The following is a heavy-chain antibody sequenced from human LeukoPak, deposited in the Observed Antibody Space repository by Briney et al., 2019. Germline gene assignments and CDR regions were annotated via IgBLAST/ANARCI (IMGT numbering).Heavy chain of an antibody. J-gene: IGHJ5*02. V-gene: IGHV1-3*01. D-gene: IGHD6-19*01. CDR1: GYTFTSYA. CDR2: INAGNGNT. CDR3: ARGSSSSGGNWFDP. Sequence: VASVKVSCKASGYTFTSYAMHWVRQAPGQRLEWMGWINAGNGNTKYSQKFQGRVTITRDTSASTAYMELSSLRSEDTAVYYCARGSSSSGGNWFDPWGQGTLVTVSS.